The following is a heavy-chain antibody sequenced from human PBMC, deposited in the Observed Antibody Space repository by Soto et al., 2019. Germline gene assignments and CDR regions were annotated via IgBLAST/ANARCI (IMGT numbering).Heavy chain of an antibody. CDR2: IYYSGST. D-gene: IGHD5-18*01. V-gene: IGHV4-31*03. CDR1: GGSINSGGYY. J-gene: IGHJ6*02. CDR3: ASEPVDTATYYYDLDV. Sequence: QVQLQESGPGLVKPSQTLSLTCTVSGGSINSGGYYWSWIRQHPGKGLEWIGYIYYSGSTYYNPSLKSRVTISIDTSKNQFSLKLSSVTAADTAVYYCASEPVDTATYYYDLDVWGQGTTVTVSS.